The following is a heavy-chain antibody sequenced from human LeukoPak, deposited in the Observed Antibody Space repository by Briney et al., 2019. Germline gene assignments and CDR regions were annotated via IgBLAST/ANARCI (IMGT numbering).Heavy chain of an antibody. D-gene: IGHD5-18*01. V-gene: IGHV3-20*04. CDR2: INWNGGST. CDR3: ARDGAVGYSYGASDI. J-gene: IGHJ3*02. CDR1: GFTFDDYG. Sequence: GGPLRLSCAASGFTFDDYGMSWVRQAPGKGLEWVSGINWNGGSTGYADSVKGRFTISRDNGKNSLYLQMNSMRAEDTALYYCARDGAVGYSYGASDIWGQGTMATVSS.